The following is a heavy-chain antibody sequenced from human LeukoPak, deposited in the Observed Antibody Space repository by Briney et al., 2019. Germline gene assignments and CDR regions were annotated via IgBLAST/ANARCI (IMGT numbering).Heavy chain of an antibody. Sequence: GGSLRLPCATSGLTSSSYAMSWVRQAPGKGLEWVSGISGSGGSTYYADSVKGRFTISRDNSKNTLYLQMNSLRAEDTAVYYCAKDTFSYCSSTSCWHFDHWGQGTLVTVSS. CDR3: AKDTFSYCSSTSCWHFDH. J-gene: IGHJ4*02. CDR2: ISGSGGST. V-gene: IGHV3-23*01. CDR1: GLTSSSYA. D-gene: IGHD2-2*01.